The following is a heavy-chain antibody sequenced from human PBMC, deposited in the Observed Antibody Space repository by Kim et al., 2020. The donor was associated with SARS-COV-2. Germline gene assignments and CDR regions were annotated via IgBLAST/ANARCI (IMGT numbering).Heavy chain of an antibody. D-gene: IGHD2-2*01. CDR1: GFTFGDYA. Sequence: GGSPRLSCAASGFTFGDYAMHWVRQAPGKGLEWVAGISWDSGSIGYADSVKGRFTISRDNAKNSLYLQMNSLRAEDTALYYCAKGDCRSTSCPPGPWGQGTLVTVSS. CDR2: ISWDSGSI. V-gene: IGHV3-9*01. J-gene: IGHJ4*02. CDR3: AKGDCRSTSCPPGP.